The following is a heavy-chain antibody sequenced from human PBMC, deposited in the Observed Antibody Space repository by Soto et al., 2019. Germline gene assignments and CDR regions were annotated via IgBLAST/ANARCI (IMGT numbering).Heavy chain of an antibody. CDR1: GFTFSSYA. CDR2: ISGSGGST. J-gene: IGHJ4*02. D-gene: IGHD3-3*01. CDR3: AKAVGDDFWSGYPTYYFDY. V-gene: IGHV3-23*01. Sequence: GGSLRLSCAASGFTFSSYAMSWVRQAPGKGLEWVSAISGSGGSTYYADSVKGRFTISRDNSKNTLYLQMNSLRAEDTAVYYCAKAVGDDFWSGYPTYYFDYWGKGTLVTVSS.